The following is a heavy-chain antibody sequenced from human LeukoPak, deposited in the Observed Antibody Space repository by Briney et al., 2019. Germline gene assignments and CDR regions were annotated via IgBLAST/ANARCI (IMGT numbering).Heavy chain of an antibody. D-gene: IGHD4-17*01. J-gene: IGHJ4*02. CDR1: GFTFTGHS. Sequence: GGSLRLSCVASGFTFTGHSMHWVRQAPGKGLEWVAVVADDEKTIFYADSLKGRFTVSRDNSKNTVYLQMNSLRAEDTAVYYCVRDDYGLDYWGQGTLVTVSS. V-gene: IGHV3-30*14. CDR2: VADDEKTI. CDR3: VRDDYGLDY.